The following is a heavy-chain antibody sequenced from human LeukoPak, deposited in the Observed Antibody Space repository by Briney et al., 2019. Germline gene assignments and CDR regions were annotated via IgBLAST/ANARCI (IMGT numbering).Heavy chain of an antibody. V-gene: IGHV3-30*02. J-gene: IGHJ4*02. CDR3: AKDDGTYYFDS. Sequence: PGGSLRLSCAASGFTFSAYGMHWVRQAPGKGMEWVAFTRYGGSNKVYADSVSGRFIISRDNSENTVYLQMNSLRPEDTAIYYCAKDDGTYYFDSWGRGTLVTVST. CDR1: GFTFSAYG. D-gene: IGHD1-26*01. CDR2: TRYGGSNK.